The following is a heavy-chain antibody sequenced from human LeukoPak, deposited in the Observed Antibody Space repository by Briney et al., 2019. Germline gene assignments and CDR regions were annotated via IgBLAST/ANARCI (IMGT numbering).Heavy chain of an antibody. CDR2: ISSSSSYI. J-gene: IGHJ3*02. CDR3: ARDGGYCSGGSCRAAFDI. D-gene: IGHD2-15*01. CDR1: GFTFSNYW. V-gene: IGHV3-21*01. Sequence: GGSLRLSCEGSGFTFSNYWMSWVRQAPGKGLEWVSSISSSSSYIYYADSVKGRFTISRDNAKNSLYLQMNSLRAEDTAVYYCARDGGYCSGGSCRAAFDIWGQGTMVTVSS.